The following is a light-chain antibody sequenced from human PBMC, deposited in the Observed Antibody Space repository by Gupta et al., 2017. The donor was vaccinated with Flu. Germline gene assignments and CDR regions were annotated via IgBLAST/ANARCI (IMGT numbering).Light chain of an antibody. J-gene: IGKJ3*01. V-gene: IGKV1-39*01. CDR2: RAS. CDR1: QNIDSH. CDR3: LRTYGSPYN. Sequence: DIKLTQSPSSLSASPGDSVTITCRASQNIDSHLNWYQQRSGEAPKVLIYRASTLQGGVPSRFSGRASGTDFTLTINNLLPEDFATYFCLRTYGSPYNFGPET.